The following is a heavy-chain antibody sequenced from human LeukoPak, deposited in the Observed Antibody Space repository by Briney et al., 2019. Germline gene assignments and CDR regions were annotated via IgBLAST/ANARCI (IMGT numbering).Heavy chain of an antibody. CDR1: GGTFSSYA. Sequence: SVKVSCKASGGTFSSYAISWVRQAPGQGLEWMGRIIPILGIANYAQKFQGRVTITADKSTSTAYMELSSLRSEDTAVYYCAREGGAVAGRRFDAFDIWGHGTMVTVSS. D-gene: IGHD6-19*01. CDR3: AREGGAVAGRRFDAFDI. CDR2: IIPILGIA. V-gene: IGHV1-69*04. J-gene: IGHJ3*02.